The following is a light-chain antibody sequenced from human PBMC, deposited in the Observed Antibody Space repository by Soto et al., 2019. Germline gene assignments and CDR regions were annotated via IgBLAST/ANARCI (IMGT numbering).Light chain of an antibody. J-gene: IGLJ2*01. CDR3: QVWDSSSDLVV. CDR2: YDS. Sequence: SYELTQPPSVSVARGKTARITCGGNNIGSKSVHWYQQKPGQAPVLVIYYDSDRPSGIPERFSGSNSGNTATLTISRVEAGDEADYYCQVWDSSSDLVVFGGGTQLTVL. CDR1: NIGSKS. V-gene: IGLV3-21*04.